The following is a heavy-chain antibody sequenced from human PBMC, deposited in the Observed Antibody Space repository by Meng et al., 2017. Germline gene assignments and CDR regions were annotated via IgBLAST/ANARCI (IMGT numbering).Heavy chain of an antibody. CDR2: ISGSGGST. Sequence: LCCAAPGFLFSRYSMRWEHQASGRALEWVSAISGSGGSTYYADSVKGRFTISRDNSKNTLYLQMNSLRAEDTAVYYCASIYDSSGYYLGTVGAFDIWGQGTMVTVSS. D-gene: IGHD3-22*01. V-gene: IGHV3-23*01. J-gene: IGHJ3*02. CDR1: GFLFSRYS. CDR3: ASIYDSSGYYLGTVGAFDI.